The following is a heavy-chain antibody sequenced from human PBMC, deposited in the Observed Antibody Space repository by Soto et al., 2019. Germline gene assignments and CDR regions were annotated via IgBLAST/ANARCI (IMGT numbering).Heavy chain of an antibody. V-gene: IGHV1-2*04. J-gene: IGHJ5*02. CDR2: INPNSGGT. CDR1: GYMFNGYS. D-gene: IGHD6-13*01. Sequence: ASVKVSCKASGYMFNGYSMHSVRQAPGQGLEWMGWINPNSGGTNYAQKFQGWVTMTRDTSISTAYMELSRLRSDDTAVYYCARGYSSSWVWFDPWGQGTQVTVSS. CDR3: ARGYSSSWVWFDP.